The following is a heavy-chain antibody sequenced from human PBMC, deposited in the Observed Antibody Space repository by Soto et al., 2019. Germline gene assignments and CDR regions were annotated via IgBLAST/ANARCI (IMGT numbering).Heavy chain of an antibody. CDR2: IIPIFGTA. Sequence: ASVKVSCKASGYTFTSYAMHWVRQAPGQRLEWMGGIIPIFGTANYAQKFQGRVTITADESTSTAYMELSSLRSEDTAVYYCARSGFPGIAAYWGQGTLVTVSS. CDR3: ARSGFPGIAAY. D-gene: IGHD6-13*01. J-gene: IGHJ4*02. CDR1: GYTFTSYA. V-gene: IGHV1-69*13.